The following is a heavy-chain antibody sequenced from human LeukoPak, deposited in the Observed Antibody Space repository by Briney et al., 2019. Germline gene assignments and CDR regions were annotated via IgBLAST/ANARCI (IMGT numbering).Heavy chain of an antibody. Sequence: PGGSLRLSCAASGFSFSYYGVHWVRQAPGKGLEWVALISYDGSDKYSADSVKGRFSISRDNSQKTLFLQMNSLISEDTAIYYCAKDMRPYSGDRSFLFDQWGQGTLVIVSS. V-gene: IGHV3-30*18. CDR2: ISYDGSDK. CDR3: AKDMRPYSGDRSFLFDQ. CDR1: GFSFSYYG. J-gene: IGHJ4*02. D-gene: IGHD1-26*01.